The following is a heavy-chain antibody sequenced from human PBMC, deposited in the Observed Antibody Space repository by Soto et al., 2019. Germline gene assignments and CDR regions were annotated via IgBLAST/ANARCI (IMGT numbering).Heavy chain of an antibody. J-gene: IGHJ6*03. CDR3: ARGIIAAAGTLYYMDV. CDR2: INHSGST. CDR1: GGSFSGYY. V-gene: IGHV4-34*01. Sequence: XXTLSLPFAVYGGSFSGYYWRWILQPPGKGLEWIGEINHSGSTNYNPSLKSRVTISVDTSKYQFSLKLSSVTAADTAVYYCARGIIAAAGTLYYMDVWGKGTTVTVSS. D-gene: IGHD6-13*01.